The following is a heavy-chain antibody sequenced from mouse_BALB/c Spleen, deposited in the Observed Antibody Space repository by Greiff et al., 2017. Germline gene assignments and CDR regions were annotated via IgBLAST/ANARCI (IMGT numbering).Heavy chain of an antibody. CDR3: ARSNFPPVLFDY. D-gene: IGHD4-1*01. CDR2: INPSTGYT. V-gene: IGHV1-7*01. Sequence: QVQLKESGAELAKPGASVKMSCEASGCTFTSYWMHWVKQRPGQGLEWIGYINPSTGYTEYNQKFKDKATLTADKSSSTAYMQLSSLTSEDSAVYYCARSNFPPVLFDYWGQGTTLTVSS. CDR1: GCTFTSYW. J-gene: IGHJ2*01.